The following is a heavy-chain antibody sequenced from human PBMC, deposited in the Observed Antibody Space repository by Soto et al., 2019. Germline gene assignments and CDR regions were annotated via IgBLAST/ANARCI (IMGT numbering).Heavy chain of an antibody. Sequence: LVEPGGGLVYPGGSLTLSCVGSGFRFSEHSMNWVRQAPGKGLQWVSYISSSSDSTYYADSVKGRFTVSRDNAKNALFLQMNSLRDDDTATYYCARLPKGSLVTAWGQGVRVTVSS. CDR2: ISSSSDST. CDR1: GFRFSEHS. D-gene: IGHD2-21*02. CDR3: ARLPKGSLVTA. V-gene: IGHV3-48*02. J-gene: IGHJ4*02.